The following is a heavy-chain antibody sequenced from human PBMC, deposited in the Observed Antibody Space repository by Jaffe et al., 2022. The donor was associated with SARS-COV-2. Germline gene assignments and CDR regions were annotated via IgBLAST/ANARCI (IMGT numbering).Heavy chain of an antibody. CDR2: ISSSSSYI. CDR1: GFTFSSYS. J-gene: IGHJ3*02. V-gene: IGHV3-21*01. Sequence: EVQLVESGGGLVKPGGSLRLSCAASGFTFSSYSMNWVRQAPGKGLEWVSSISSSSSYIYYADSVKGRFTISRDNAKNSLYLQMNSLRAEDTAVYYCASSGPSANYGSGSWAFDIWGQGTMVTVSS. CDR3: ASSGPSANYGSGSWAFDI. D-gene: IGHD3-10*01.